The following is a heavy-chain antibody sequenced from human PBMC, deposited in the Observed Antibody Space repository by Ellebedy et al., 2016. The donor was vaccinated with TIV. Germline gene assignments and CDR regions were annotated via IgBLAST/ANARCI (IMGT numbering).Heavy chain of an antibody. V-gene: IGHV1-2*02. Sequence: AASVKVSCKASGYTFATYYIHWVRQVPGQGLEWMGWINPNSGGTNFAQKFQGRVTMTRDTPISTAYMELSRPRSYDTAVYYCARDPYCSGGSCYPYFFDYWGEGTLVTVSS. J-gene: IGHJ4*02. CDR2: INPNSGGT. CDR3: ARDPYCSGGSCYPYFFDY. CDR1: GYTFATYY. D-gene: IGHD2-15*01.